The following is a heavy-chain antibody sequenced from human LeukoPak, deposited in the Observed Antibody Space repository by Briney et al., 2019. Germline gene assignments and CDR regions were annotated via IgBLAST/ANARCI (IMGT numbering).Heavy chain of an antibody. D-gene: IGHD3-10*01. J-gene: IGHJ4*02. CDR2: INAGNGNT. V-gene: IGHV1-3*01. CDR1: GYTFTSYD. Sequence: ASVKVSCKASGYTFTSYDINWVRQATGQRLEWMGWINAGNGNTKYSQKFQGRVTITRDTSASTAYMELSSLRSEDTAVYYCARDEIERNYYGSGSYYLSRRVGWDYWGQGTLVTVSS. CDR3: ARDEIERNYYGSGSYYLSRRVGWDY.